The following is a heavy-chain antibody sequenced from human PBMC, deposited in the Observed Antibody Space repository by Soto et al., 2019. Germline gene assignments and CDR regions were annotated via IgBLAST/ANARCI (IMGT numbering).Heavy chain of an antibody. CDR1: GGSVSSGSYY. Sequence: QVQLQESGPGLVKPSETLSLTCTVSGGSVSSGSYYWSWIRQPPGKGLEWIGYIYYSGSTNYNPCLKSRVTISVDTSKNQFSLKLSSVTAADTAVYYCARFSRYCSSTSCYEGFDPWGQGTLVTVSS. J-gene: IGHJ5*02. CDR2: IYYSGST. V-gene: IGHV4-61*01. D-gene: IGHD2-2*01. CDR3: ARFSRYCSSTSCYEGFDP.